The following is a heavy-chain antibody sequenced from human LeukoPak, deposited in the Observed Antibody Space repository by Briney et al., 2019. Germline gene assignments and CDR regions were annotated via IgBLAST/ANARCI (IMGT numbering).Heavy chain of an antibody. Sequence: SETLSLTCTVSGGSISSSYYYWGWIRQPPGKGLEWIGSIYSSGSTYYNPSLKSRVTISVDTSKNQFSLKLTSVTAADTAVYYCARAGRYSSSWYRVSYNWFDPWGQGTLVTVSS. CDR1: GGSISSSYYY. D-gene: IGHD6-13*01. CDR3: ARAGRYSSSWYRVSYNWFDP. J-gene: IGHJ5*02. V-gene: IGHV4-39*01. CDR2: IYSSGST.